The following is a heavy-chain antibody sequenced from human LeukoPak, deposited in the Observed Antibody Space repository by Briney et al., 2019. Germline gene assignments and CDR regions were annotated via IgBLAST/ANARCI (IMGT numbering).Heavy chain of an antibody. J-gene: IGHJ3*02. CDR3: ASPTTVTTSSYRAFDI. D-gene: IGHD4-17*01. CDR2: INHSGST. CDR1: GGSFSDNY. Sequence: SETLSLTCAVYGGSFSDNYWSWIRQPPGKGLEWIGEINHSGSTNYSPSLRSRVTISVDTSKNQFSLNLRSVTAADTAVYYCASPTTVTTSSYRAFDIWGQGTMVTVSA. V-gene: IGHV4-34*01.